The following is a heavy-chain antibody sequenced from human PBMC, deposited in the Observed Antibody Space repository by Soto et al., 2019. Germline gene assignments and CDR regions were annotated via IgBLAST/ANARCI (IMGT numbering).Heavy chain of an antibody. CDR1: GFTFTNYG. CDR2: ISAYKGNT. J-gene: IGHJ4*02. Sequence: ASVKISCETSGFTFTNYGISWVRQAPGQGLEWMGWISAYKGNTNYAQKFQGRVTMTTDTSTSTAYMELRSLRSDDTAVYYCASRSGQLPYYFDYWGQGTLVTVSS. V-gene: IGHV1-18*01. CDR3: ASRSGQLPYYFDY. D-gene: IGHD6-6*01.